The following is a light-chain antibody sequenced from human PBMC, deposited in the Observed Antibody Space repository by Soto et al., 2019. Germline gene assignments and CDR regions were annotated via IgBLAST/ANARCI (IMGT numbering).Light chain of an antibody. Sequence: DIQMTQSPSSLSASVGDRVTITCRASQSISSYLNWYQQKPGKAPKLLIYAASSLQSGVPSRFSGSGSGTDFTLTISSLQPEDFATYYCQQSYSTFYPFGQGTKLEIK. V-gene: IGKV1-39*01. J-gene: IGKJ2*01. CDR1: QSISSY. CDR3: QQSYSTFYP. CDR2: AAS.